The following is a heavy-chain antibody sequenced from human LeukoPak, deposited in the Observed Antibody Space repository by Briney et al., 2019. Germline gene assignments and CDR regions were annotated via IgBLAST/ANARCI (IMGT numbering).Heavy chain of an antibody. V-gene: IGHV4-38-2*01. CDR3: AKQGPTVVTHFET. D-gene: IGHD4-23*01. CDR1: GYSISSGNY. Sequence: PSETLSLTCAVSGYSISSGNYWGWIRQPPGKGLDWIATMDHSGNTYYNPSLKSRLTISVDTSKNQFSLRLSSVTAADTAVYYCAKQGPTVVTHFETWGQGTLVTVSS. CDR2: MDHSGNT. J-gene: IGHJ4*02.